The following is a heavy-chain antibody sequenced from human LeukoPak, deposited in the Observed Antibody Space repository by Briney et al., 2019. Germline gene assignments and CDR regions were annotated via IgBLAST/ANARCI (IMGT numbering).Heavy chain of an antibody. D-gene: IGHD3-3*01. J-gene: IGHJ3*02. V-gene: IGHV1-2*02. Sequence: ASVKVSCKASGYTFTGYYMHWVRQAPGQGLEWMGWINPNSGGTNYAQKFQGRVTMTRDTSISTAYMELSRLRSDDTAVYYCAGSDFWSGYYTAFGAFDIWGQGTMVTVSS. CDR3: AGSDFWSGYYTAFGAFDI. CDR2: INPNSGGT. CDR1: GYTFTGYY.